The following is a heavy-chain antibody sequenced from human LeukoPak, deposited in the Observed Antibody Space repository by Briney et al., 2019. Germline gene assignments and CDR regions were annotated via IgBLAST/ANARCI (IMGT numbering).Heavy chain of an antibody. CDR1: GFTFSSYS. Sequence: GGSLRLSCAASGFTFSSYSMNWVRQAPGKGLEWVSSISSSSSYIYYADSVKGRFTISRDNAKNSLYLQMNSLRAEDTAVYYCARAHCSGGSCLYYYDSSGYYYVPQYYFDYWGQGTLVTVSS. CDR3: ARAHCSGGSCLYYYDSSGYYYVPQYYFDY. D-gene: IGHD3-22*01. CDR2: ISSSSSYI. V-gene: IGHV3-21*01. J-gene: IGHJ4*02.